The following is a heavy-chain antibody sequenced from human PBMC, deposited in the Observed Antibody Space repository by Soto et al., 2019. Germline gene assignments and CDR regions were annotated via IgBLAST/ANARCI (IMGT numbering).Heavy chain of an antibody. CDR3: ARRDSGGFYRFFDS. Sequence: VASVKVPCKASGGSLSTNPISWVRQAPGQGLEWMGGTGSGTGPGNHAQKFQGRLTVTADKSTSTVYMELTNLSSEDTAVYYCARRDSGGFYRFFDSWGQGTLVTVSS. D-gene: IGHD2-15*01. J-gene: IGHJ4*02. V-gene: IGHV1-69*06. CDR1: GGSLSTNP. CDR2: TGSGTGPG.